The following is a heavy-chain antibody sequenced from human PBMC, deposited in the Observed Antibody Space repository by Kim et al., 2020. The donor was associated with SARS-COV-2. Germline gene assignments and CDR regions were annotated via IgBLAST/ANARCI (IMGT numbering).Heavy chain of an antibody. D-gene: IGHD6-19*01. J-gene: IGHJ5*02. CDR3: ARDVQVAVAGTYHWFDP. Sequence: LNSRITISVDTSKNQFYLKLSSVTAADTAVYYCARDVQVAVAGTYHWFDPWGQGTLVTVSS. V-gene: IGHV4-31*02.